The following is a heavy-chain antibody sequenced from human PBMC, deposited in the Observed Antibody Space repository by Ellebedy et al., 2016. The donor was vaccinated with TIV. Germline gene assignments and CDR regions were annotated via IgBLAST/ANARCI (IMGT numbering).Heavy chain of an antibody. D-gene: IGHD3-9*01. CDR1: GGSISTYY. CDR2: IYYSGYT. V-gene: IGHV4-59*08. Sequence: MLSETLSLTCTVSGGSISTYYWSWIRQPPGQGLEWIGYIYYSGYTEYNPSLKSRVTISLDTAKDQFSLRLSSVTAADTAVYYCARGPLRYFDWVYYYHGMDVWGQGTTVTVSS. CDR3: ARGPLRYFDWVYYYHGMDV. J-gene: IGHJ6*02.